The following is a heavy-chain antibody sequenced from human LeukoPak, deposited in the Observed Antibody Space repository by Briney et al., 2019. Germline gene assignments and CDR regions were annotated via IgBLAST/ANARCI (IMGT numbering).Heavy chain of an antibody. J-gene: IGHJ2*01. CDR3: ARGCPGVVGATHYWYFDL. CDR1: GGSFSGYY. V-gene: IGHV4-34*01. D-gene: IGHD1-26*01. CDR2: INHSGST. Sequence: SETLSLTCAVYGGSFSGYYWSWIRQPPGKGLEWIGEINHSGSTNYNPSLKSRVTISVDTSKNQFSLKLSSVTAADTAVYYCARGCPGVVGATHYWYFDLWGRGTLVTVSS.